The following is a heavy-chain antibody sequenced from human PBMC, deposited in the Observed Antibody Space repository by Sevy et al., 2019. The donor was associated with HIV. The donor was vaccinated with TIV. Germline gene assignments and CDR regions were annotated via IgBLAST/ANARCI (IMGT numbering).Heavy chain of an antibody. J-gene: IGHJ4*02. Sequence: GGSLRLSCAASAFTLSTNGMHWVRQAPGKGLEWVAFIRYDGSNKFYTDSVKGRFTISRDNSKNTLYLQMNSLTTEDMAVYYCAKDQGYNWNTEGFFDYWGQGTLVTVSS. CDR2: IRYDGSNK. CDR1: AFTLSTNG. CDR3: AKDQGYNWNTEGFFDY. D-gene: IGHD1-20*01. V-gene: IGHV3-30*02.